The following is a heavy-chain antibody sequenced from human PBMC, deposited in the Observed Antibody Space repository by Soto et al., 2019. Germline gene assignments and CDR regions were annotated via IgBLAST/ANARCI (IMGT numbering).Heavy chain of an antibody. V-gene: IGHV1-3*01. J-gene: IGHJ4*02. CDR2: INAGNGNT. Sequence: GASVKVSCKASGYTFTSYAMHWVRQAPGQRLEWMGWINAGNGNTKYSQKFQGRVTITRDTSASTAYMELSGLRSEDTAVYYCARDLRSIAVAGTPDFDEWGQGTLVTVSS. CDR3: ARDLRSIAVAGTPDFDE. CDR1: GYTFTSYA. D-gene: IGHD6-19*01.